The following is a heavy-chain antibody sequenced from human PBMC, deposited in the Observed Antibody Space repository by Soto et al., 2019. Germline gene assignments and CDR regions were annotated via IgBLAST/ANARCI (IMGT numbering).Heavy chain of an antibody. CDR2: ISYDGSNK. Sequence: QVQLVESGGGVVQPGRSLRLSCAASGFTFSSYGMHWVRQAPGKGLEWVAVISYDGSNKYYADSVKGRFTISRDNSKNTLYLQMNSLRAEDTAVYYCATMFDYWGQGPLVTVSS. V-gene: IGHV3-30*03. J-gene: IGHJ4*02. CDR1: GFTFSSYG. CDR3: ATMFDY.